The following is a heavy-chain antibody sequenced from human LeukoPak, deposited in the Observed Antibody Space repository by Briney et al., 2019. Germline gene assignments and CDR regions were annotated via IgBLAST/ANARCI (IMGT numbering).Heavy chain of an antibody. Sequence: GRSLRLSCAASGFTFDDYAMHWVRQAPGKGLEWVSGITWNSGSIDYADSVKGRFTISRDNAKNSLYLQMNSLRAEDTAVYFCARGQTTVTNWGQGTLVTVSS. CDR3: ARGQTTVTN. D-gene: IGHD4-17*01. CDR1: GFTFDDYA. J-gene: IGHJ4*02. CDR2: ITWNSGSI. V-gene: IGHV3-9*01.